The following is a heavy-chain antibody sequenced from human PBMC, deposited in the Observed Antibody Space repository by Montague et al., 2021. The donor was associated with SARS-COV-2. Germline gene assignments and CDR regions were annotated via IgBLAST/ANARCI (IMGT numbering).Heavy chain of an antibody. V-gene: IGHV4-34*01. Sequence: SETLSLTCAVYGGSFTGYYWTWIRQPPGKGLEWIGEINHSGSSNYNPSLESRVTMSVDTSKNQFSLRLNSVSAADTAVDYCARAQVTIFGLLIMLPATGAVDYWGQGTTVTVSS. CDR2: INHSGSS. D-gene: IGHD3-3*01. CDR3: ARAQVTIFGLLIMLPATGAVDY. CDR1: GGSFTGYY. J-gene: IGHJ3*01.